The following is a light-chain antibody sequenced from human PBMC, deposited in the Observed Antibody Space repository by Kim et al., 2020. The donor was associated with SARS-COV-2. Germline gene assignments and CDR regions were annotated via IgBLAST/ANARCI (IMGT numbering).Light chain of an antibody. CDR2: GAS. V-gene: IGKV3-20*01. Sequence: LSPGERATLSCRASQSVCNNFLAWYQQRPGQAPRPLIYGASSRATGILDRFTGSGSGTDFTLTISRLEPEDFAVYYCHQYCSSPRTFGQGTKLEI. J-gene: IGKJ2*01. CDR1: QSVCNNF. CDR3: HQYCSSPRT.